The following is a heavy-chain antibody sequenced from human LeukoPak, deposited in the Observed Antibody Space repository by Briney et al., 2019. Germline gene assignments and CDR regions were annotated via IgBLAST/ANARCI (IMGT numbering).Heavy chain of an antibody. J-gene: IGHJ3*02. CDR1: GFTFTSSA. CDR2: IVVGSGNT. CDR3: AAGVGYIYGLSLGPTALISDI. D-gene: IGHD5-18*01. Sequence: VASVKVSCKASGFTFTSSAVQWVRRARGQRLEWIGWIVVGSGNTNYAQKFQERVTITRDMSTSTAYMELSSLRSEDTAVYYCAAGVGYIYGLSLGPTALISDIWGQGTMVTVSS. V-gene: IGHV1-58*01.